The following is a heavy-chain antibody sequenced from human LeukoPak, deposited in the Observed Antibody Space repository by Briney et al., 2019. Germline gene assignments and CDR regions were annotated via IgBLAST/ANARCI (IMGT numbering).Heavy chain of an antibody. CDR2: ISYDGSNK. D-gene: IGHD3-16*01. V-gene: IGHV3-30*18. Sequence: GGSLRLSCAASGFTFSSYGIHWVRQAPGKGLEWVAVISYDGSNKYYADSVKGRFTISRDNSKNTLYLQMNSLRAEDTAVYYCANGGSLDYWGQGTLVTVSS. CDR1: GFTFSSYG. CDR3: ANGGSLDY. J-gene: IGHJ4*02.